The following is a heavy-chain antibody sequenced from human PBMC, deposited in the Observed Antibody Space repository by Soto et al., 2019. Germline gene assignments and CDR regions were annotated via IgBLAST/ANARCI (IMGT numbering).Heavy chain of an antibody. CDR2: IIPIFGVT. D-gene: IGHD3-10*01. Sequence: QVQVVQSGAEVKKPGSSVKVSCKASGGTFSSYTITWVRQAPGQGLEWLGRIIPIFGVTNYAQKFQDRLTMRADRPTTTAYRELSSLTSADTAVYYCVRDWESTTQTWGFGDSWGQGTLVTVSS. CDR1: GGTFSSYT. J-gene: IGHJ4*02. CDR3: VRDWESTTQTWGFGDS. V-gene: IGHV1-69*04.